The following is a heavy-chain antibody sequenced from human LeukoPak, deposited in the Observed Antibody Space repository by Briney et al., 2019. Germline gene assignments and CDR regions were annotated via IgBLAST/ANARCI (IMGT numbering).Heavy chain of an antibody. J-gene: IGHJ6*03. Sequence: SETLSLTCTVSGGSISSGSYYWSWIRQPAGKGLEWIGRIYTSGSTNYNPSLKSRVTISVDTSKNQFSLKLSSVTAADTAVYYCARDSENWNDPAGYYYYMDVWGKGTTVTVSS. CDR1: GGSISSGSYY. CDR2: IYTSGST. V-gene: IGHV4-61*02. D-gene: IGHD1-1*01. CDR3: ARDSENWNDPAGYYYYMDV.